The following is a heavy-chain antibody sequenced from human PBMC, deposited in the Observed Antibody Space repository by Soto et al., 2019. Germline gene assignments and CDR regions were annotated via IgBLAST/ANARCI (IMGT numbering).Heavy chain of an antibody. D-gene: IGHD2-2*01. Sequence: VQLAESGGGLVQPGGSLRLSCAASGFTFNSYWMHWVRQVPGKGLVWVSRINNDGSTTNYADSVKGRFTISRDNDRNTVYLQMNSLRADDTAVYYCVRGVLAAHCFDSWGQGTLVTVSS. V-gene: IGHV3-74*01. CDR3: VRGVLAAHCFDS. CDR1: GFTFNSYW. CDR2: INNDGSTT. J-gene: IGHJ4*02.